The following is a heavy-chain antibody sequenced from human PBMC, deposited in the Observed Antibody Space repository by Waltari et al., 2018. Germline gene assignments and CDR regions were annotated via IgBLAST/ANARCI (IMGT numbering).Heavy chain of an antibody. J-gene: IGHJ4*02. CDR3: ARGRITIFGVVIIGYYFDY. CDR1: GGSFSGYY. Sequence: QVQLQQWGAGLLKPSETLSLTCAVYGGSFSGYYWSWIRQPPGKGLEWIGEINHSGSTNYNPSLKSRVTRSVDTSKNQFSLKLSSVTAADTAVYYCARGRITIFGVVIIGYYFDYWGQGTLVTVSS. D-gene: IGHD3-3*01. CDR2: INHSGST. V-gene: IGHV4-34*01.